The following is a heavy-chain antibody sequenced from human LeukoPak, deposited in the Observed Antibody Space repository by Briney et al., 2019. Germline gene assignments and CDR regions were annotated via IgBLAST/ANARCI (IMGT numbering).Heavy chain of an antibody. CDR3: ARYTVARRYFDY. J-gene: IGHJ4*02. CDR2: IYTSGST. CDR1: GGSISSDTYY. V-gene: IGHV4-61*02. D-gene: IGHD6-19*01. Sequence: TLSLTCTLSGGSISSDTYYWTWIRQPAGKGLEWIGRIYTSGSTNYNPSLKSRVTISVDTSKNQFSLKLSSVTAADTAVYYCARYTVARRYFDYWGQGTLVTVSS.